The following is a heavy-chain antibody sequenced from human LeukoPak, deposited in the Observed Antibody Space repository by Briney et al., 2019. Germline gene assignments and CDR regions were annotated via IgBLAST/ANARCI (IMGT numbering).Heavy chain of an antibody. D-gene: IGHD6-19*01. Sequence: KPSGTLSLTCTVSGGSISSSSYYWGWIRQPPGKGLEWIGSIYYSGSTYYNPSLKSRVTISVDTPKNQFSLKLSSVTAADTAVYYCARTAGVTRRFDPWGQGTLVTVSS. CDR3: ARTAGVTRRFDP. CDR1: GGSISSSSYY. V-gene: IGHV4-39*01. J-gene: IGHJ5*02. CDR2: IYYSGST.